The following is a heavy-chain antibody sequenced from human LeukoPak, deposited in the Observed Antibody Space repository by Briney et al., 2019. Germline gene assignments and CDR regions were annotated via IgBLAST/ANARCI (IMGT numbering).Heavy chain of an antibody. D-gene: IGHD3-22*01. V-gene: IGHV1-18*01. CDR2: ISAYNGNT. CDR3: ARDDSSGYHYDY. J-gene: IGHJ4*02. Sequence: ASVKVSCKASGYTFTSYGISWVRQAPGQGLEGMGWISAYNGNTNYAQKLQGRVTMTTDTSTSTAYMELRSLRSDDTAVYYCARDDSSGYHYDYWGQGTLVTVSS. CDR1: GYTFTSYG.